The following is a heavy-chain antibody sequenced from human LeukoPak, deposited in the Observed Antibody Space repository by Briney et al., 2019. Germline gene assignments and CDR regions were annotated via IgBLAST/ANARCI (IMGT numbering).Heavy chain of an antibody. D-gene: IGHD6-19*01. V-gene: IGHV4-38-2*01. J-gene: IGHJ4*02. CDR2: IYHSGST. Sequence: SETLSLTCAVSGYSISSGYYWGWIRQPPGKGLEWIGSIYHSGSTHYNPSLKSRVTISVDTSKNQFSLKLSSVTAADTAVYYCARFNGPLTPGWYDYWGQGTLVTVSS. CDR1: GYSISSGYY. CDR3: ARFNGPLTPGWYDY.